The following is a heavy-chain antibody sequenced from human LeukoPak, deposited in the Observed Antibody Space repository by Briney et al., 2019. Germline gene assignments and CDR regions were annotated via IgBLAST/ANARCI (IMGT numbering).Heavy chain of an antibody. CDR3: ARDPYKWLLHYMDV. V-gene: IGHV3-7*01. CDR2: IKQDGSEK. J-gene: IGHJ6*03. CDR1: GFTFSSYW. D-gene: IGHD3-22*01. Sequence: PGGSLRLSCAASGFTFSSYWMSWVRQAPGKGLEWVANIKQDGSEKYYVDSVKGRFTISRDNAKNSLYLQMNSLRAEDTAVYYCARDPYKWLLHYMDVWGKGTTVTVSS.